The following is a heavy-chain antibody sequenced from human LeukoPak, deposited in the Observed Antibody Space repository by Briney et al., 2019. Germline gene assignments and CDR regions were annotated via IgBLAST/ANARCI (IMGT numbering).Heavy chain of an antibody. V-gene: IGHV4-39*02. CDR3: ARETRMATIWHFDY. D-gene: IGHD5-24*01. Sequence: PSETLSLTCTVSGGSISSSSYYWGWIRQPPGKGLEWIGSIYYSGSTYYNPSLKSRVTISVDTSKNQFSLKLSSVTAADTAVYYCARETRMATIWHFDYWGQGTLVTVSS. J-gene: IGHJ4*02. CDR2: IYYSGST. CDR1: GGSISSSSYY.